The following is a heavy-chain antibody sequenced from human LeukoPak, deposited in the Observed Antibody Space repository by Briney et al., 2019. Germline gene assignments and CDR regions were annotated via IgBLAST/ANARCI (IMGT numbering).Heavy chain of an antibody. J-gene: IGHJ3*02. Sequence: GGSLRLSCAASGFTFSSYSMNWVRQAPGKGLEWVSSISSSGSYIYYADSVKGRFTIARDNAKKSLYLHMNSLRAEDTAVYYCARAREDYGDYLDAFDIWGQGTMVTVSS. V-gene: IGHV3-21*04. CDR1: GFTFSSYS. D-gene: IGHD4-17*01. CDR3: ARAREDYGDYLDAFDI. CDR2: ISSSGSYI.